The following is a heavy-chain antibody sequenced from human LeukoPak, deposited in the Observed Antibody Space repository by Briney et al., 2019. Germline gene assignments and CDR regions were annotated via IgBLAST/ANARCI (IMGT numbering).Heavy chain of an antibody. D-gene: IGHD2-2*01. V-gene: IGHV3-33*01. CDR3: ARGSSSVTLPGG. Sequence: GGSLRLSCAVSGFTFSTYAMHWVRQAPGKGLEWVAVIWYDGNNKYYADSVKGRFTISRDNSKNTLYLQMNSLRVEDTAVYYCARGSSSVTLPGGWGQGTLVTVSS. CDR2: IWYDGNNK. J-gene: IGHJ4*02. CDR1: GFTFSTYA.